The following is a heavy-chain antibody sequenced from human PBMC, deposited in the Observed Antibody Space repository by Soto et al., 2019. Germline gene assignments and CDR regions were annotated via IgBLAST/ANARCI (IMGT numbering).Heavy chain of an antibody. CDR2: INAVNGNT. CDR3: ASHGYSYGYLFDY. D-gene: IGHD5-18*01. CDR1: GYTFTSYA. Sequence: GASVKVSCKASGYTFTSYAMHWVRQAPGQRLEWMGGINAVNGNTNYSQKFQGRVTITADESASTAYMELSSLRSEDTAVYYCASHGYSYGYLFDYWGQGTLVTVSS. V-gene: IGHV1-3*01. J-gene: IGHJ4*02.